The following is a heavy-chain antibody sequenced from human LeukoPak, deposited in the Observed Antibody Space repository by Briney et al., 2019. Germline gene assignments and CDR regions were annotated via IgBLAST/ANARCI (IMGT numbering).Heavy chain of an antibody. Sequence: SETLSLTCTVSGGSISSSSYYWGWIRQPPGKGLEWIGSIYYSGSTYYNPSLKSRVTISVDTSKNQFSLKLSSVTAADTAVYYCAREWGDSSWYYPNWFDPWGQGTLVTVSS. CDR2: IYYSGST. D-gene: IGHD6-13*01. CDR1: GGSISSSSYY. V-gene: IGHV4-39*07. J-gene: IGHJ5*02. CDR3: AREWGDSSWYYPNWFDP.